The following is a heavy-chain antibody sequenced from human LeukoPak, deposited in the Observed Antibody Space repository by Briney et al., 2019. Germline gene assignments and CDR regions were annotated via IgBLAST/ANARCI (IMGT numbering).Heavy chain of an antibody. D-gene: IGHD4-17*01. CDR3: ANSYCDFGPWYFDY. V-gene: IGHV3-74*01. J-gene: IGHJ4*02. CDR1: GFTFSSYW. Sequence: GGSLRLSCAASGFTFSSYWMHWVRQAPGKGLVWVSRVNSDGSSTSYADSVKGRFTISRDNAKNTLYLQMNSLRAEDTAVYYCANSYCDFGPWYFDYWGQGTLVTVSS. CDR2: VNSDGSST.